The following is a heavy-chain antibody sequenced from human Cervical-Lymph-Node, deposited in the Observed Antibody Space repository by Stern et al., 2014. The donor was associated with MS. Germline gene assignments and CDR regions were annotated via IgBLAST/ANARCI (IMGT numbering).Heavy chain of an antibody. CDR3: VRGTGYSSAYLYGMSV. J-gene: IGHJ6*02. CDR1: GFTFHVFD. Sequence: EVQLVESGGGLVQPGGSLRLSCVASGFTFHVFDMHWVRHAPGQGLEWVSGLHAGCHTEYSGSVRGRFTISRDIFRDSLFLHMTSLRAGDTAVYYCVRGTGYSSAYLYGMSVWGRGTTVTVSS. V-gene: IGHV3-13*01. CDR2: LHAGCHT. D-gene: IGHD5-18*01.